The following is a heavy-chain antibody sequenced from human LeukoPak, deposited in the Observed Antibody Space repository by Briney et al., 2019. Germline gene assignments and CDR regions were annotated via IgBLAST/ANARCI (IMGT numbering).Heavy chain of an antibody. D-gene: IGHD5-18*01. J-gene: IGHJ6*02. CDR1: GFTVSSNY. CDR2: IFGGGST. V-gene: IGHV3-66*01. Sequence: GGSLRLSCAASGFTVSSNYMSWVRQAPGKGLEWVSVIFGGGSTYYADSVKGRFTISRDNSKNTLCLQMNSLRSEDTAVYYCAKNLGYSYSYGMDVWGQGTTVTVSS. CDR3: AKNLGYSYSYGMDV.